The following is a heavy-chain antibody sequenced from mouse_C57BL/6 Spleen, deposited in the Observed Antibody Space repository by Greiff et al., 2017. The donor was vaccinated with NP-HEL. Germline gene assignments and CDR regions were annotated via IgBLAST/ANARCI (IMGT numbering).Heavy chain of an antibody. CDR3: ARNWEEDAMDY. CDR2: IDPSDSYT. D-gene: IGHD4-1*01. V-gene: IGHV1-50*01. Sequence: QSCKASGYTFTSYWMQWVKQRPGQGLEWIGEIDPSDSYTNYNQKFKGKATLTVDTSSSTAYMQLSSLTSEDSAVYYCARNWEEDAMDYWGQGTSVTVSS. J-gene: IGHJ4*01. CDR1: GYTFTSYW.